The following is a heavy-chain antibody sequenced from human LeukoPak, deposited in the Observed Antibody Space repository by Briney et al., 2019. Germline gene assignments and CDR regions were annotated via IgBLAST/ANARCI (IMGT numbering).Heavy chain of an antibody. J-gene: IGHJ4*02. V-gene: IGHV3-48*04. D-gene: IGHD6-13*01. CDR3: ARGAAAGHFDY. Sequence: PGGSLRLSCAASGFTFNNYGMSWVRQAPGKGLEWVSYIDLRSSTIYYADSVEGRFTISRDNAKNSLYLQMNSLRAEDTAVYYCARGAAAGHFDYWGQGTLITVSS. CDR2: IDLRSSTI. CDR1: GFTFNNYG.